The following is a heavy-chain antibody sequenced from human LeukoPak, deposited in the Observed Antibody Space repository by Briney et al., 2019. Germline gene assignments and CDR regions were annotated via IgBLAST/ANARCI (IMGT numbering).Heavy chain of an antibody. Sequence: GGSLRLSCAASGFTFSSYGMHWVRQAPGKGLEWVAFIRYDGSNKYYADSVKGRFTISRDNSKNSLYLQMNSLRAEDTAVYYCAREGGEQWLTLYYYYYMDVWGKGTTVTISS. J-gene: IGHJ6*03. CDR3: AREGGEQWLTLYYYYYMDV. V-gene: IGHV3-30*02. CDR2: IRYDGSNK. CDR1: GFTFSSYG. D-gene: IGHD6-19*01.